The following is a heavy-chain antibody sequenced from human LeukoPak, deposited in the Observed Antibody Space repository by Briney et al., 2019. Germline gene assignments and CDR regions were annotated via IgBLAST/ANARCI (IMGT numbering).Heavy chain of an antibody. V-gene: IGHV4-30-2*01. J-gene: IGHJ4*02. Sequence: SETLSLTCAVSGGSISSGGYSWSWIRQLPGKGLEWIGYIFHSGSTKYSPSLKSRVTISVDRPKNQFSLKLSSVTAADTAVYYCARGPLAYNFGEFDYWGQGALVTVSS. D-gene: IGHD5-18*01. CDR1: GGSISSGGYS. CDR2: IFHSGST. CDR3: ARGPLAYNFGEFDY.